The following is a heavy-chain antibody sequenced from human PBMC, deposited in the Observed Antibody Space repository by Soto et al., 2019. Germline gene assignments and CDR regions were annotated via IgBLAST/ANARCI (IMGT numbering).Heavy chain of an antibody. CDR2: IWYDGSNK. D-gene: IGHD6-6*01. Sequence: PGGSLRLSCAASGFTFSSYGMHWVRQAPGKGLEWVAVIWYDGSNKYYADSVKGRFTISRDNSKNTLYLQMNSLRAEDTAVYYCARDRIAARLLGHEPNYYFDDWGQGTRVTVAS. CDR3: ARDRIAARLLGHEPNYYFDD. V-gene: IGHV3-33*01. CDR1: GFTFSSYG. J-gene: IGHJ4*02.